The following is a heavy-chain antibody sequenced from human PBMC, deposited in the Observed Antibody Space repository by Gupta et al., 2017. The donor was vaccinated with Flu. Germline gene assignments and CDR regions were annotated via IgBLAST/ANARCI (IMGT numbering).Heavy chain of an antibody. D-gene: IGHD3-10*02. J-gene: IGHJ6*03. CDR2: MNPNSGNT. V-gene: IGHV1-8*01. CDR1: GYTFTNYD. CDR3: ARRIKDYVYYYGDD. Sequence: QVQLVQSGTEVKKPGASVKVSCKASGYTFTNYDINWVRQATGQGPEWMGWMNPNSGNTGYAQKFQGRVTMTRNISISTAYMELTSLRFEDTAVYDCARRIKDYVYYYGDDWGRGTTVTV.